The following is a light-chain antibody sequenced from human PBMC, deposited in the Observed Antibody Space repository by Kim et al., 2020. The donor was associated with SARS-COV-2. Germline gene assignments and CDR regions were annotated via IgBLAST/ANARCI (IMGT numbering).Light chain of an antibody. CDR3: QQYNSYPVT. J-gene: IGKJ2*01. CDR1: QSISSW. Sequence: SASVGDRVTITCRASQSISSWLVWYQQKPGKAPKFLIYKASNLENGVPSRFSGSGSGTEFTLTISSLQPNDFATYYCQQYNSYPVTCGQGTKLEI. CDR2: KAS. V-gene: IGKV1-5*03.